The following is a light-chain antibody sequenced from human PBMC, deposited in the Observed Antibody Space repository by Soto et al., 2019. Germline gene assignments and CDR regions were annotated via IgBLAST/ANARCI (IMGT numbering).Light chain of an antibody. CDR1: QGISSA. J-gene: IGKJ4*01. CDR2: DAS. V-gene: IGKV1-13*02. Sequence: AIQLTQSPSSLSASVGERVTLTCRASQGISSALAWYQQKPGKAPKLLIYDASSLESGVPSRFSGSGSGTDFTLTISSLQPEDFATYYWQQFNSDPLTFGGGTKVEIK. CDR3: QQFNSDPLT.